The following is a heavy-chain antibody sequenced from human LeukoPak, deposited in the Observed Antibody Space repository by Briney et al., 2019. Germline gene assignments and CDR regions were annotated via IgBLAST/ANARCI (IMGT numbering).Heavy chain of an antibody. D-gene: IGHD2-2*01. J-gene: IGHJ6*03. CDR1: GYTFTSHG. CDR3: AGAPYCTSTSCYAGYYYYYYMDV. CDR2: ISAYNGNT. V-gene: IGHV1-18*01. Sequence: ASVRVSCKASGYTFTSHGISWVRQAPGQGLEWMGWISAYNGNTNYAQNLQGRVTITTDTSTNTAYMELRSLRSDDTAVYYCAGAPYCTSTSCYAGYYYYYYMDVWGKGTTVTVSS.